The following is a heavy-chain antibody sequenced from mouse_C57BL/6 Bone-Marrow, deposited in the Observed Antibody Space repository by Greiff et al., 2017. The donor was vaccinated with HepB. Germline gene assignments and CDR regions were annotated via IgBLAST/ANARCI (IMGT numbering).Heavy chain of an antibody. J-gene: IGHJ4*01. CDR3: ARSGAYYYGSRGYAMDY. CDR2: INPGSGGT. Sequence: QVQLQQSGAELVRPGTSVKVSCKASGYAFTNYLIEWVKQRPGQGLEWIGVINPGSGGTNYNEKFKGKATLTADKSSSTAYMQLSSLTSEDSAVYFCARSGAYYYGSRGYAMDYWGQGTSVTVSS. CDR1: GYAFTNYL. V-gene: IGHV1-54*01. D-gene: IGHD1-1*01.